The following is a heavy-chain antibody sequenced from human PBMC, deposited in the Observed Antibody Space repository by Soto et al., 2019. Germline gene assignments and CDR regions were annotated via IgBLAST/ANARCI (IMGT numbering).Heavy chain of an antibody. V-gene: IGHV3-30*18. Sequence: QVQLVESGGGVVQPGRSLRLSCAASGFTFSSYGMHWVRQAPGKGLVWVAVISYDGSNKYYADSVKGRFTISRDNSKNTLYLQMNSLRAEDTAVYYCAKNSWGRSLDYWGQGSLFTVSS. CDR2: ISYDGSNK. CDR3: AKNSWGRSLDY. CDR1: GFTFSSYG. D-gene: IGHD3-16*01. J-gene: IGHJ4*02.